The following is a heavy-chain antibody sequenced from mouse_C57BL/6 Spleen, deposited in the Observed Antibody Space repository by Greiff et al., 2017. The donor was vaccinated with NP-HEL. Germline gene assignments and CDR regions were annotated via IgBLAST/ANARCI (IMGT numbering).Heavy chain of an antibody. CDR2: IDPSDSYT. J-gene: IGHJ3*01. CDR3: ARGTTVALRGFAY. V-gene: IGHV1-69*01. CDR1: GYTFTSYW. Sequence: QVQLQQPGAELVMPGASVKLSCKASGYTFTSYWMHWVKQRPGQGLEWIGEIDPSDSYTNYNQKFKGKSTLTVDKSSSTAYMQLSSLTSEDSAVYYCARGTTVALRGFAYWGQGTLVTVSA. D-gene: IGHD1-1*01.